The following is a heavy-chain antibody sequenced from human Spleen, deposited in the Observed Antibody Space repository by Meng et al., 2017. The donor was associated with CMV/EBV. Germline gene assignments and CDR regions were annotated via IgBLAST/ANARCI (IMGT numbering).Heavy chain of an antibody. CDR3: ARDAFITGTTYYYGMDV. CDR2: ISIYNGNT. V-gene: IGHV1-18*01. D-gene: IGHD1-20*01. Sequence: ASVKVSCKASGYTFVNYGLSWVRQAPGQGLEWMGWISIYNGNTNYAEKFQGRVTMTTDTSTSTAYMELRRMTSHDTATYYCARDAFITGTTYYYGMDVWGQGTTVTVSS. CDR1: GYTFVNYG. J-gene: IGHJ6*02.